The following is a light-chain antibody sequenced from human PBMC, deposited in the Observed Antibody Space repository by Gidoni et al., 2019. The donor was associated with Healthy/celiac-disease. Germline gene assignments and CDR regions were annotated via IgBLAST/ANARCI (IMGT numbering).Light chain of an antibody. CDR2: WAS. V-gene: IGKV4-1*01. CDR1: QSVFSRSNNKNY. CDR3: QQYYSTPPT. J-gene: IGKJ5*01. Sequence: DIVMTQSPDSLAVSLGVRATFNCRSSQSVFSRSNNKNYLAWYQRKPGQPPKVLIYWASTRESGVPDRFSGSGSGTDFTLTISSLQAEDVAVYYCQQYYSTPPTFGQGTRLEIK.